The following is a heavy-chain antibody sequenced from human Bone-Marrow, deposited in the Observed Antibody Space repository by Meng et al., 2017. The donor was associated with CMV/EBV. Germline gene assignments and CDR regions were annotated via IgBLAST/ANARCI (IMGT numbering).Heavy chain of an antibody. CDR3: ARVPYTQWGTDACDI. Sequence: GESLKISCAASGFTFSSYSMNWVRQAPGKGLEWVSSISSSSSYIYYADSVKGRFTISRDNAKNSLYLQMNSLRAEDTAVYYCARVPYTQWGTDACDIWGQGTMVTVSS. CDR2: ISSSSSYI. V-gene: IGHV3-21*01. J-gene: IGHJ3*02. CDR1: GFTFSSYS. D-gene: IGHD1-26*01.